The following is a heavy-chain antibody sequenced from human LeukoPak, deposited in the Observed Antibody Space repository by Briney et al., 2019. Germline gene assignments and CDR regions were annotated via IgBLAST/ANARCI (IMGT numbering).Heavy chain of an antibody. CDR3: ARTQQLVPPSVFY. CDR2: INPNSGGT. V-gene: IGHV1-2*02. Sequence: ASVKVSCKASGYTFTGYYMHWVRQAPGQGLEWMGWINPNSGGTNYAQKFQGRVTMTRDTSISTAYMELSRLRSDDTAVYYCARTQQLVPPSVFYWGQGTLVTVSS. CDR1: GYTFTGYY. J-gene: IGHJ4*02. D-gene: IGHD6-13*01.